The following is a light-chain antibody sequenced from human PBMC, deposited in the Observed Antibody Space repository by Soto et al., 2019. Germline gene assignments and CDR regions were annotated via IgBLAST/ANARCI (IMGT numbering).Light chain of an antibody. CDR1: TNDVGGADL. CDR3: CSYSGAGTYV. CDR2: EVN. J-gene: IGLJ1*01. V-gene: IGLV2-23*02. Sequence: QSALTQPASVSGSPGQSITISCTGTTNDVGGADLVSWYQQYPGKAPKVMIYEVNKRPSGVSNRLSGSKSGNTASLTLSGLQAGDEADYFCCSYSGAGTYVFGTGTKLTVL.